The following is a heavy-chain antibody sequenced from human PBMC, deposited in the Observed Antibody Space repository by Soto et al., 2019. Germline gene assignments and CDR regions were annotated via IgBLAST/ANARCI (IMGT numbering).Heavy chain of an antibody. CDR1: GYTFTDYW. D-gene: IGHD2-2*01. CDR3: ARHISTFRYYYYAMDV. J-gene: IGHJ6*02. Sequence: GESLKISCKGSGYTFTDYWIGWVRQLPGKGLEWMGIIYPGDSDTRYSTSFQDHVTITVDKSTSTAYLQWKTLKASDTAMYYCARHISTFRYYYYAMDVWGQGTTVTVSS. V-gene: IGHV5-51*01. CDR2: IYPGDSDT.